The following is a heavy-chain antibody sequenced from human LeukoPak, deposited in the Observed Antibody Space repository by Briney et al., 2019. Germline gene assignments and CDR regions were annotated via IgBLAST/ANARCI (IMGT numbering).Heavy chain of an antibody. V-gene: IGHV4-39*01. CDR1: GGSIISSTYY. CDR2: IYYSGST. J-gene: IGHJ4*02. Sequence: SETLSLTCSVSGGSIISSTYYWGWIRQPPGKGLEWIGTIYYSGSTYFNPPLKSRVTISVDTSKNQFSLKLSSVTAADTAIYYCARVSSYGDRYYFDYWGQGTLVTVSS. CDR3: ARVSSYGDRYYFDY. D-gene: IGHD5-18*01.